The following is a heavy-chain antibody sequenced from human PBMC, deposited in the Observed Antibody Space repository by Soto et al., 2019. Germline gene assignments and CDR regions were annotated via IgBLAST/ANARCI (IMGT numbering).Heavy chain of an antibody. J-gene: IGHJ6*02. CDR1: GYTFTSYG. CDR3: ARPISTGYRISYYGMDV. D-gene: IGHD3-9*01. CDR2: ISAYNGNT. V-gene: IGHV1-18*01. Sequence: GASVKVSCKASGYTFTSYGISWVRQAPGQGLEWMGWISAYNGNTNYAQKLQGRVTMTTDTSTSTAYMELRSLRSDDTAVYYCARPISTGYRISYYGMDVWGQGTTVTVSS.